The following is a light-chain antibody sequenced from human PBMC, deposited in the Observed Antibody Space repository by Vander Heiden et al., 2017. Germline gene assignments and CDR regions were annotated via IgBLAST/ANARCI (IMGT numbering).Light chain of an antibody. CDR1: RGINIANYR. Sequence: PVLSQPSSLSASPGPPASRTCTLDRGINIANYRLYWYQHKQWSPPQFLLGYTSDSENYHGSTVPSRFSGSKDASANAGILVISGLQSEDEADYYCMFWYDSGWVFGGGTKLTVL. CDR2: YTSDSEN. J-gene: IGLJ3*02. CDR3: MFWYDSGWV. V-gene: IGLV5-45*02.